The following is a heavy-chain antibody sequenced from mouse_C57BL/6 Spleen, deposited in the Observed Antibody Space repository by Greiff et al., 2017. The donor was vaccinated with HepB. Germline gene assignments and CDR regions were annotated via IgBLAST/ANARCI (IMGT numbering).Heavy chain of an antibody. D-gene: IGHD2-1*01. CDR1: GYAFSSSW. CDR3: AGGLLSSYAMDY. CDR2: IYPGDGDT. V-gene: IGHV1-82*01. J-gene: IGHJ4*01. Sequence: QVQLKESGPELVKPGASVKISCKASGYAFSSSWMNWVKQRPGKGLEWIGRIYPGDGDTNYNGKFKGKATLTADKSSSTAYMQLSSLTSEDSAVYFCAGGLLSSYAMDYWGQGTSVTVSS.